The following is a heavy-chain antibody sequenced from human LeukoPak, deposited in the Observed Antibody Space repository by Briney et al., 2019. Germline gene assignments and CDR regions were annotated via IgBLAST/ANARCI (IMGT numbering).Heavy chain of an antibody. CDR1: GFTVSNNY. CDR3: AGFSHKGV. Sequence: GGSLRLSCAASGFTVSNNYMSWVRRARGKGLEWVALIYSDGSTYYADFVKGRFTISRDNSKNTLHLQMSSLRAEDTAVYYCAGFSHKGVWGQGTTVTVSS. V-gene: IGHV3-66*01. CDR2: IYSDGST. J-gene: IGHJ6*02.